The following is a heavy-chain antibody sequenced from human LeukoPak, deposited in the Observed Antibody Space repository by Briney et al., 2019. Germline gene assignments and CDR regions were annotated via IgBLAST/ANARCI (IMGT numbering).Heavy chain of an antibody. CDR1: GFSFSSHG. Sequence: GGSLRLSCAASGFSFSSHGMSWVRQAPGKGLEWVSGIIGGAGSTYYADSVKGRFTISGNNSKNTLFLQMNSLRAEDTAVYYCAHGAMYQLDYWGQGTLVTVSS. J-gene: IGHJ4*02. V-gene: IGHV3-23*01. CDR2: IIGGAGST. CDR3: AHGAMYQLDY. D-gene: IGHD2-2*01.